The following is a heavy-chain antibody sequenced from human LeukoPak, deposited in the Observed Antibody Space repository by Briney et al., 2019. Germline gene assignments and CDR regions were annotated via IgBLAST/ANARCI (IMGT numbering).Heavy chain of an antibody. CDR2: ISGSGGST. J-gene: IGHJ4*02. V-gene: IGHV3-23*01. D-gene: IGHD3-22*01. Sequence: GGSLRLSCAASGFTFSSYAMSWVRQAPGEGLEWVSAISGSGGSTYYADSVKGRFTISRDNSKNTLYLQMNSLRAEDTAVYYCAKSHDSSGYYRLDYWGQGTLVTVSS. CDR1: GFTFSSYA. CDR3: AKSHDSSGYYRLDY.